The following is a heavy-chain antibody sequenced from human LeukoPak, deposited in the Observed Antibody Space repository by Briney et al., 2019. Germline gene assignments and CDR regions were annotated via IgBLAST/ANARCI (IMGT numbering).Heavy chain of an antibody. CDR3: VPSDSSGLD. D-gene: IGHD3-22*01. V-gene: IGHV3-74*01. Sequence: PGGSLRLSCAASGFTFSSYAMSWVRQAPGKGLVWVSRTNTDGSSTNYMDSVKGRFTISRDNAKNTIYLQMNSLRAEDTAVYYCVPSDSSGLDWGQGTLVTVSS. CDR1: GFTFSSYA. CDR2: TNTDGSST. J-gene: IGHJ4*02.